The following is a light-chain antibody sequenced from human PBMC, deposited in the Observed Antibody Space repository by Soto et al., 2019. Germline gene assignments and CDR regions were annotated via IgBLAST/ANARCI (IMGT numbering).Light chain of an antibody. J-gene: IGKJ1*01. CDR3: QQYNNWVRT. V-gene: IGKV3-15*01. CDR1: QSVSSN. Sequence: EIVMTQSPATLSVSPGERATLSCRASQSVSSNLAWYQQKPGQAPRLLIYGASTRATGIPARFSGSGSGTEFPLTISRLQSEDFAVYYCQQYNNWVRTFGQGTKVEIK. CDR2: GAS.